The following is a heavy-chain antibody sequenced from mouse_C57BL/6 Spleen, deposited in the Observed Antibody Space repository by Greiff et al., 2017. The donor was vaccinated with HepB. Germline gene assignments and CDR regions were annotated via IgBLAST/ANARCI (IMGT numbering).Heavy chain of an antibody. D-gene: IGHD1-1*01. V-gene: IGHV1-76*01. J-gene: IGHJ4*01. CDR1: GYTFTDYY. Sequence: QVQLKESGAELVRPGASVKLSCKASGYTFTDYYINWVKQRPGQGLEWIARIYPGSGNTYYNEKFKGKATLTAEKSSSTAYMQLSSLTSEDSAVYFCARGRSYAMDYWGQGTSVTVSS. CDR2: IYPGSGNT. CDR3: ARGRSYAMDY.